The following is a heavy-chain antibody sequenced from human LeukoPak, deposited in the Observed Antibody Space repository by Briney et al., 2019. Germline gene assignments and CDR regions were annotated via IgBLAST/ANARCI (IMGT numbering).Heavy chain of an antibody. CDR3: AKSNGYGLVDI. CDR2: IFYSGST. J-gene: IGHJ3*02. Sequence: KPSETLSLTCTVSGYSISSGYYRGWIRQPPGKRLGWIGNIFYSGSTYYSPSLRSRVTISLDTSRNQFSLKLNSVPAADTAVYYCAKSNGYGLVDIWGQGTMVTVSS. V-gene: IGHV4-38-2*02. D-gene: IGHD3-10*01. CDR1: GYSISSGYY.